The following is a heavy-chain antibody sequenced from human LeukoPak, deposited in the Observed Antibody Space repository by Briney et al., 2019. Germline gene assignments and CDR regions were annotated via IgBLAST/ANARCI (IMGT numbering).Heavy chain of an antibody. CDR3: ARATYYDFRSGYYGL. CDR2: INHSGST. J-gene: IGHJ4*02. Sequence: SETLSLTCAVYGGSFSGYYWSWIRQPPGKGLEWIGEINHSGSTNYNPSLKSRVTISIDTSKNQFSLKLSSVTAADTAVYYCARATYYDFRSGYYGLWGQGILVTVSS. V-gene: IGHV4-34*01. CDR1: GGSFSGYY. D-gene: IGHD3-3*01.